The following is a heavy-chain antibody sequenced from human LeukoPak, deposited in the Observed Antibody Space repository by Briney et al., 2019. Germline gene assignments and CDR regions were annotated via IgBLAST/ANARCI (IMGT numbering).Heavy chain of an antibody. V-gene: IGHV4-31*03. CDR3: ARVTRASIFGVVHMDV. J-gene: IGHJ6*02. CDR2: IYYSGST. CDR1: GGSISSGGYY. D-gene: IGHD3-3*02. Sequence: SQTLSLTCTVSGGSISSGGYYWSWIRQHPGKGLEWIGYIYYSGSTYYNPSLKSRVTISVDTSKNQFSLKLSSVTAADTAVYYCARVTRASIFGVVHMDVWGQGTTVTVSS.